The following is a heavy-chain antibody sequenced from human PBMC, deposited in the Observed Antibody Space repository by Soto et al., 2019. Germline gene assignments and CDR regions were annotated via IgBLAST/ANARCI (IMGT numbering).Heavy chain of an antibody. J-gene: IGHJ6*02. CDR2: IYWDDDK. V-gene: IGHV2-5*02. CDR1: GFSLSTSGVG. D-gene: IGHD2-21*02. CDR3: IQSRCGGDGRPSYASHYYYGMDV. Sequence: QITLKESGPTLVKPTQTLTLTCTFSGFSLSTSGVGVGWIRQPPGKALEWLALIYWDDDKRYSPSLRSRLTSIKDTSKSQLVLTMTTMDPVDTATYHCIQSRCGGDGRPSYASHYYYGMDVWGQGTAVTVSS.